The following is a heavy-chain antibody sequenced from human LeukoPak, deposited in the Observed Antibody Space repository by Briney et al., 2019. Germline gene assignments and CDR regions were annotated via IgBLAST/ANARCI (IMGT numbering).Heavy chain of an antibody. J-gene: IGHJ6*04. CDR3: ARDLRRAVAGHYYYYGMDV. D-gene: IGHD6-19*01. V-gene: IGHV4-34*01. Sequence: ASETLSLTCAVYGGSFSGYYWSWIRQPPGKGLEWIGEINHSGSTNYNPSLKSRVTISVDTSKNQFSLKLSSETAADTAVYYCARDLRRAVAGHYYYYGMDVWGKGTTVTVSS. CDR2: INHSGST. CDR1: GGSFSGYY.